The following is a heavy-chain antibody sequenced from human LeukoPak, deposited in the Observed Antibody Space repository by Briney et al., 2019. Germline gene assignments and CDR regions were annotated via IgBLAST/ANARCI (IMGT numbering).Heavy chain of an antibody. D-gene: IGHD2-15*01. J-gene: IGHJ4*02. V-gene: IGHV3-23*01. Sequence: QTGGSLRLSCAASGFTFSNYAMTWVRQAPGKRLEWLSTISGSGDRTFYADSVKGRFTISRDNSKNTVYLQTNRLRAEDSAVYYCAKDATPYYWGQGTLVTLSS. CDR2: ISGSGDRT. CDR3: AKDATPYY. CDR1: GFTFSNYA.